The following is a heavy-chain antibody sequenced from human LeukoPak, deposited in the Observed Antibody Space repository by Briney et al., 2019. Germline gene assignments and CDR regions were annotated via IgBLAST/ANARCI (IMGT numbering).Heavy chain of an antibody. J-gene: IGHJ5*02. CDR2: IYTSGST. D-gene: IGHD2-2*02. Sequence: PSQTLSLTCTVSGGSISSGSYYWSWIRQPAGKGLEWIGRIYTSGSTNYNPSLKSRVTISVDTSKNQFSLKLSSVTAADTAVYYCARDHCSSTSCYSSWFDPWGQGTLVTVSS. CDR3: ARDHCSSTSCYSSWFDP. CDR1: GGSISSGSYY. V-gene: IGHV4-61*02.